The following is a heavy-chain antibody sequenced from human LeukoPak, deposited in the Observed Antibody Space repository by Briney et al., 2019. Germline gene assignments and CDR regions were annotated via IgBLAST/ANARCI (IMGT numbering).Heavy chain of an antibody. J-gene: IGHJ4*02. D-gene: IGHD2-8*01. CDR1: GXTFSSYA. Sequence: PGGSLRLSCAASGXTFSSYAMSWVRQAPGKGQEWVSAISGSGGSTYYADSVKGRFTISRDNSKNTLYLQMNSLRAEDTAVYYCSKSGVQYYFDYWGQGTLVTVSS. V-gene: IGHV3-23*01. CDR2: ISGSGGST. CDR3: SKSGVQYYFDY.